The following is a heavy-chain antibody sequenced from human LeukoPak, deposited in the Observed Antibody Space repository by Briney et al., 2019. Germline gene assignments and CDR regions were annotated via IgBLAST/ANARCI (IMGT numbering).Heavy chain of an antibody. CDR1: GFTFSSYA. CDR2: ISYDGSNK. V-gene: IGHV3-30-3*01. D-gene: IGHD3-10*01. J-gene: IGHJ4*02. CDR3: ARDRVVRGVIAPPDY. Sequence: PGRSLRLSCAASGFTFSSYAMRWVRQAPGKGLEWVAVISYDGSNKYYADSVKGRFTISRDNSKNTLYLQMNSLRAEDTAVYYCARDRVVRGVIAPPDYWGQGTLVTVSS.